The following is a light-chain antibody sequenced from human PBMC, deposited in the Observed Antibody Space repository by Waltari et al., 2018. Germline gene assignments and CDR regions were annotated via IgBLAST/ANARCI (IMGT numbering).Light chain of an antibody. V-gene: IGLV4-69*01. J-gene: IGLJ3*02. CDR1: SGHSSNV. CDR3: QTGGHGTWV. CDR2: VNSDGTH. Sequence: QLVLTQSPSASASLGASAKLTCTLSSGHSSNVIAWLQQQPEKGPRFLMKVNSDGTHSKGDEIPDRFSGPSSGAERYLTISSLQSEDEADYYCQTGGHGTWVFGGGTKLTVL.